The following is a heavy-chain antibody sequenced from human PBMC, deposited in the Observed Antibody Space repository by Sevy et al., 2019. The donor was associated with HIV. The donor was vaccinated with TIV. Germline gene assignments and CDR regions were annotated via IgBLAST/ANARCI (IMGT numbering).Heavy chain of an antibody. CDR3: AGGNAWGRGYS. J-gene: IGHJ4*02. Sequence: SETLSLTCTVSGGSITSLYWGWIRQPPGKGLEWIANIYYNGNTNYNPSLKSLVTISRDKSKNQFSLRRSSVTAADTAICYCAGGNAWGRGYSWGQGTLVTVSS. CDR1: GGSITSLY. CDR2: IYYNGNT. D-gene: IGHD1-26*01. V-gene: IGHV4-59*08.